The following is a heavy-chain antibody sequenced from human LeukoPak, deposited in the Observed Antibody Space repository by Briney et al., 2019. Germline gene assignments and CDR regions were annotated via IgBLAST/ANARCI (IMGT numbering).Heavy chain of an antibody. CDR2: IYSGGTT. CDR1: GITVGSSY. D-gene: IGHD4-11*01. V-gene: IGHV3-53*01. Sequence: GGSLRLSCAASGITVGSSYMYWVRQAPGKGLEYVSAIYSGGTTYYADSVKGRFTISRDNSKNTLFLQMNSLRAGDTAVYHCARESSNSLYMDVWGKGTTVTVSS. CDR3: ARESSNSLYMDV. J-gene: IGHJ6*03.